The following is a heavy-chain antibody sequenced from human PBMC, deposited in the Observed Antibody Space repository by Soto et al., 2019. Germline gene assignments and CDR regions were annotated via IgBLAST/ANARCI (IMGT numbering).Heavy chain of an antibody. CDR2: ISGSGGST. CDR3: AKDYYDSSGYGDYFDY. Sequence: PGGSLRLSCAASGFTFSSYAMSWVRQAPGKGLEWVSAISGSGGSTYYADSVKGRFTISRDNSKNTLYLQMNSLRAEDTAVYYCAKDYYDSSGYGDYFDYWGQGTLVTVSS. V-gene: IGHV3-23*01. CDR1: GFTFSSYA. J-gene: IGHJ4*02. D-gene: IGHD3-22*01.